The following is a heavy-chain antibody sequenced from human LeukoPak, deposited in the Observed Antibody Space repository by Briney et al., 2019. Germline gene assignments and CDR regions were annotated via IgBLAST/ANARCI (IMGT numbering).Heavy chain of an antibody. CDR1: GFTFSSYG. CDR3: AKDARNDYGDYGPNYYGMDV. CDR2: ISYDGSNK. J-gene: IGHJ6*02. Sequence: GGSLRLSWAASGFTFSSYGMLWVRQAPGKGLEWVAVISYDGSNKYYAESVKGRFTISRDNSKNTLYLQMNSLRAEDTAVYYCAKDARNDYGDYGPNYYGMDVWGQGTTVTVSS. V-gene: IGHV3-30*18. D-gene: IGHD4-17*01.